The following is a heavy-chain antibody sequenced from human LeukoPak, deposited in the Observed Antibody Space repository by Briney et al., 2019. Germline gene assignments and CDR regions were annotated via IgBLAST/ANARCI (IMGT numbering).Heavy chain of an antibody. V-gene: IGHV4-59*13. CDR1: GGSISSYY. CDR3: ARLTNYGSGNYYNDY. J-gene: IGHJ4*02. Sequence: SETLPLTCTVSGGSISSYYWSWIRQPPGKGLEWIGCIHYSGSTSYNPSLRSRVTISVDTSKNQFSLKLSSVTAADTAVYYCARLTNYGSGNYYNDYWGQGTLVTVSS. CDR2: IHYSGST. D-gene: IGHD3-10*01.